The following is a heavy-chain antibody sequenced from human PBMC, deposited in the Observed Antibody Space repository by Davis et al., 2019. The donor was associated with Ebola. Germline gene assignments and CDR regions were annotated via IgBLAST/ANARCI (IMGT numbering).Heavy chain of an antibody. CDR1: GGTFNTYA. Sequence: SVKVSCKASGGTFNTYAISWVRQAPGQGLVWMGGIIPVSGIPKYAQKFQGRVTITADESTSTVYMELSSLRSEDTAVYYCARERYRDGSDYFFEQSHWGQGTLVTVSS. CDR2: IIPVSGIP. D-gene: IGHD3-10*01. V-gene: IGHV1-69*13. J-gene: IGHJ4*02. CDR3: ARERYRDGSDYFFEQSH.